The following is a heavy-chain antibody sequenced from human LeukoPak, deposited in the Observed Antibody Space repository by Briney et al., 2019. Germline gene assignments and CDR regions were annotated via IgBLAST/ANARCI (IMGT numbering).Heavy chain of an antibody. CDR1: GYTFTGSR. CDR2: INPSNGDT. V-gene: IGHV1-2*02. Sequence: ASVKVSCKASGYTFTGSRMQWARQAPGQGLEWMGWINPSNGDTNSEQKFQGRVTMTRDTSISTVYMELSRLTSDDTAVYYCARSWYCMDVWGQGTMVIVSS. CDR3: ARSWYCMDV. J-gene: IGHJ6*02. D-gene: IGHD6-13*01.